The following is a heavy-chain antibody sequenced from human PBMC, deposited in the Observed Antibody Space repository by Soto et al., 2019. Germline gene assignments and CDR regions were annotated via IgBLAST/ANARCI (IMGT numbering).Heavy chain of an antibody. CDR3: ARAAEYYVFLSLYDPPYYMDV. CDR2: ISSSSSTI. Sequence: PGGSLRLSCAASGFTFSSYSMNWVRQAPGKGLEWVSYISSSSSTIYYADSVKGRFTISRDNAKNSLYLQMNSLRAEDTAVYYCARAAEYYVFLSLYDPPYYMDVWGKGTTVTVSS. D-gene: IGHD3-10*02. J-gene: IGHJ6*03. V-gene: IGHV3-48*01. CDR1: GFTFSSYS.